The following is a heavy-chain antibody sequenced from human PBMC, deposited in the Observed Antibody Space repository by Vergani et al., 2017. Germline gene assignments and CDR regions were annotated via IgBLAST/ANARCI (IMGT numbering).Heavy chain of an antibody. D-gene: IGHD3-10*01. J-gene: IGHJ5*02. CDR3: ARLSQDMVRGVIIPVSNWFDP. Sequence: QLQLQESGPGLVKPSETLSLTCTVSGGSISSSSYYWGWIRQPPGKGLEWIGSIYYSGSTYYNPSLKSRVTISVDTSKNQFSLKLSSVTAADTAVYYCARLSQDMVRGVIIPVSNWFDPWGQGTLVTVSS. CDR1: GGSISSSSYY. CDR2: IYYSGST. V-gene: IGHV4-39*01.